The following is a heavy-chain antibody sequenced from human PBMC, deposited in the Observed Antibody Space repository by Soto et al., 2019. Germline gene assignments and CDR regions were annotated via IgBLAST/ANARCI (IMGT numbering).Heavy chain of an antibody. D-gene: IGHD4-4*01. Sequence: QVQLVQSGAEVKKPGSSVTVSCKASGGTFSSYTISCVRQAPGQGLEWMGRINPILGIANYAQKCQGRVTITADKATSTAYIELSSLRSEDTAVYYCARDLEVLINDYSNYWFDPWGQGTLVTVSS. CDR1: GGTFSSYT. V-gene: IGHV1-69*08. CDR2: INPILGIA. J-gene: IGHJ5*02. CDR3: ARDLEVLINDYSNYWFDP.